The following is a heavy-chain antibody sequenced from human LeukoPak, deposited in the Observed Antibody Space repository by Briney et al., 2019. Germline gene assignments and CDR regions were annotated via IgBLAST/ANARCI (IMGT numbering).Heavy chain of an antibody. V-gene: IGHV3-73*01. Sequence: PGGSLRLSCAASGFTFSGSAMHWVRQASGKGLEWVGRIRNKANSYATEYAASVQGRFTISRDDSKNAAYLQMNSLKTEDTAVYYCTGGRYYDSSAYVFWGQGTLVTVSS. CDR3: TGGRYYDSSAYVF. J-gene: IGHJ4*02. CDR2: IRNKANSYAT. CDR1: GFTFSGSA. D-gene: IGHD3-22*01.